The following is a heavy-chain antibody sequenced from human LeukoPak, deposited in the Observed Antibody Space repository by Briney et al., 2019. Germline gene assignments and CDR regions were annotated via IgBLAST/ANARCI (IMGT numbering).Heavy chain of an antibody. CDR3: TRWCAAYNLYDY. D-gene: IGHD1-1*01. Sequence: PGGSLRLSCTASGFTFGDYAMSWIRQAPGKGLEWVGFIRSKAYGETADYAASVKGRFTISRDDSKAIAYLQMNSLKTEDTAVYHCTRWCAAYNLYDYGGQGTLVTVSS. CDR2: IRSKAYGETA. J-gene: IGHJ4*02. V-gene: IGHV3-49*03. CDR1: GFTFGDYA.